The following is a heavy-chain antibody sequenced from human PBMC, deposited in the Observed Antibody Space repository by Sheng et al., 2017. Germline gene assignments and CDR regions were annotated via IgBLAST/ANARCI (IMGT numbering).Heavy chain of an antibody. V-gene: IGHV1-69*08. CDR2: IIPILGIA. J-gene: IGHJ5*02. CDR1: GGTFSSYT. CDR3: ARDRDVAVAGTPEYNWFDP. D-gene: IGHD6-19*01. Sequence: QVQLVQSGAEVKKPGSSVKVSCKASGGTFSSYTISWVRQAPGQGLEWMGRIIPILGIANYAQKFQGRVTITADKSTSTAYMELSSLRSEDTAVYYCARDRDVAVAGTPEYNWFDPWGQGTLVTVSS.